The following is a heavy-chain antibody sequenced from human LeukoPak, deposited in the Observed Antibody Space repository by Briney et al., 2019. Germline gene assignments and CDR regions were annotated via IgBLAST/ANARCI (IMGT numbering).Heavy chain of an antibody. CDR2: INHSGST. Sequence: PSETLSLTCAVYGGSFSGYYWSWIRQPPGKGLEWIGEINHSGSTNYNPSLKSRVTISVDMSKNQFSLKPSSVTAADTAVYYCARGQLKWLKNWFDPWGQGTLVTVSS. V-gene: IGHV4-34*01. CDR3: ARGQLKWLKNWFDP. CDR1: GGSFSGYY. J-gene: IGHJ5*02. D-gene: IGHD6-19*01.